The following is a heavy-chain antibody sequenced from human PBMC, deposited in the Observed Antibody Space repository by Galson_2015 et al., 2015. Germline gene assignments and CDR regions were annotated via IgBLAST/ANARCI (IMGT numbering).Heavy chain of an antibody. CDR2: ISSSSSYI. CDR1: GFTFSGYA. J-gene: IGHJ4*02. V-gene: IGHV3-21*04. D-gene: IGHD6-19*01. CDR3: ARDFTVIGSGWRDFDY. Sequence: SLRLSCAASGFTFSGYAMHWVRQAPGKGLEWVSSISSSSSYIYYADSVKGRFTISRDNAKNSLYLQMNSLRAEDTAVYYCARDFTVIGSGWRDFDYWGQGTLVTVSS.